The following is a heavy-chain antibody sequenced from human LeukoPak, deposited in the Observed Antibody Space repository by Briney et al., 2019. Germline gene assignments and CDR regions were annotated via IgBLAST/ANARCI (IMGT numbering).Heavy chain of an antibody. CDR1: GYTFTTYA. V-gene: IGHV1-3*01. CDR2: INAGNGDA. CDR3: ARDRSLGYPFFVLGMDV. Sequence: ASVKVSCKASGYTFTTYAIHWVRQAPGRSLEWMGRINAGNGDAKYSQNFHDRITITRDTSASTVYMELTSLRSEDTAVYYCARDRSLGYPFFVLGMDVWGQGTTVTVSS. J-gene: IGHJ6*02. D-gene: IGHD5-18*01.